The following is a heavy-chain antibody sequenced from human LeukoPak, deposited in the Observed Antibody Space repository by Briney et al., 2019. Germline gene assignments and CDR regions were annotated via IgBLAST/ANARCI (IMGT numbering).Heavy chain of an antibody. J-gene: IGHJ4*02. CDR1: GGSISSSSYY. D-gene: IGHD1-14*01. V-gene: IGHV4-39*01. Sequence: SETLSLTCTVSGGSISSSSYYRGWIRQPPGKGLEWIGSIYYSGSTYYNPSLKSRVTISVDTSKNQFSLKLSSVTAADTAVYYCAGIWRRNYFDYWGQGTLVTVSS. CDR3: AGIWRRNYFDY. CDR2: IYYSGST.